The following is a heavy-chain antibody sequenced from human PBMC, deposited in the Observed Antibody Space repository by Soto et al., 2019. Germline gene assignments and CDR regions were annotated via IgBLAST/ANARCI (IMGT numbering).Heavy chain of an antibody. CDR2: IYYSGST. CDR1: GGSTSSGDYY. D-gene: IGHD6-6*01. CDR3: ARDLGSSSSFRYYYYGMDV. J-gene: IGHJ6*02. V-gene: IGHV4-30-4*01. Sequence: SETLSLTCTVSGGSTSSGDYYWSWIRQPPGKGLEWIGYIYYSGSTYYNPSLKSRVTISVDTSKNQFSLRLSSVTAADTAVYYCARDLGSSSSFRYYYYGMDVWGQGTTVTVSS.